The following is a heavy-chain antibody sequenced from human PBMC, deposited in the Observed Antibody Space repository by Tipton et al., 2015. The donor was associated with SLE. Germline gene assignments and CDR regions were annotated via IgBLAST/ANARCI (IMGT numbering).Heavy chain of an antibody. CDR2: IYDRGS. J-gene: IGHJ5*02. Sequence: TLSLTCTVSGGSISSYYWSWIRQPPGKGLEWIGYIYDRGSNYNPSLKSRVTISVDTSKNQFSLKLSSVTAADTAVYYCARLAEAAGTLDWFDPWGQGTLVTVSS. CDR3: ARLAEAAGTLDWFDP. V-gene: IGHV4-59*08. D-gene: IGHD6-13*01. CDR1: GGSISSYY.